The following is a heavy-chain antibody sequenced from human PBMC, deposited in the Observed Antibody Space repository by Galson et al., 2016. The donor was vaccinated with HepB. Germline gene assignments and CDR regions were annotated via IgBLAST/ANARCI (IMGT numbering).Heavy chain of an antibody. CDR2: IDGPTPNT. D-gene: IGHD6-19*01. Sequence: SLRLSCAASGFTFRNYALSWVRRAPGKGLEWVSHIDGPTPNTHYADSVRGRFSIYRANSRDTLYLQMDSLTAEDSAIYYCTTWLSHHFDYWGQGTLLTVSS. V-gene: IGHV3-23*01. J-gene: IGHJ4*02. CDR3: TTWLSHHFDY. CDR1: GFTFRNYA.